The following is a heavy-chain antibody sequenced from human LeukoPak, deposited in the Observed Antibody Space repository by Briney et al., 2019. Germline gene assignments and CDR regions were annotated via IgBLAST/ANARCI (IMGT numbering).Heavy chain of an antibody. CDR2: IDRAGTGF. J-gene: IGHJ4*02. D-gene: IGHD5-12*01. V-gene: IGHV3-11*01. Sequence: PGGALRLSCVPSRLTFSDHYTSWIRHAPQKGLEWLSYIDRAGTGFYYTGSVKGRFVISRDNDKSTLFLQMNNLTAKDTAKYYCARGKRGFRNWGQGTLVTVSS. CDR3: ARGKRGFRN. CDR1: RLTFSDHY.